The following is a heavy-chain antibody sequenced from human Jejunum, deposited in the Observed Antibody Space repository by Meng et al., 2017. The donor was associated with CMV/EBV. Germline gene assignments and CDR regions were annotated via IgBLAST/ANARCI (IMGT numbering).Heavy chain of an antibody. D-gene: IGHD1-26*01. CDR1: GYTFTSYA. CDR3: ARKASGSWYFDF. CDR2: INTANDNT. J-gene: IGHJ2*01. Sequence: SCKSSGYTFTSYAIHWVRQDPGQSLEWMGWINTANDNTKYSQKFQGRVTFTRDRAATTSYMELGSLRSEDTAVYYCARKASGSWYFDFWGRGTLVTVSS. V-gene: IGHV1-3*04.